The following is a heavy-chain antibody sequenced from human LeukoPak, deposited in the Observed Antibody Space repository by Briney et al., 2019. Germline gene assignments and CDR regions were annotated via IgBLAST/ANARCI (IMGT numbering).Heavy chain of an antibody. CDR2: IYYSGST. D-gene: IGHD3-9*01. CDR3: ARQPRGGDFDWQFDY. V-gene: IGHV4-59*08. Sequence: PSETLSLTCSLSGGSITNYCWSWIRQPPGKGLEWIGYIYYSGSTNYNPSLKSRVTISVDTSKNQFSLKLSSVTAADTAVYYCARQPRGGDFDWQFDYWGQGTLVTVSS. CDR1: GGSITNYC. J-gene: IGHJ4*02.